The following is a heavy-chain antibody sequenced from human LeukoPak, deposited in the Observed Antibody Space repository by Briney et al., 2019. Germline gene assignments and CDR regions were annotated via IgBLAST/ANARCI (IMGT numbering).Heavy chain of an antibody. CDR2: ISSSSSYI. CDR1: GFTFSGYA. V-gene: IGHV3-21*01. Sequence: PGGSLRLSCVVSGFTFSGYAMSWVRQAPGKGLEWVSSISSSSSYIYYADSVKGRFTISRDNAKNSLYLQMNSLRAEDTAVYYCARVYATPYYDFWSGFDYWGQGTLVTVSS. J-gene: IGHJ4*02. D-gene: IGHD3-3*01. CDR3: ARVYATPYYDFWSGFDY.